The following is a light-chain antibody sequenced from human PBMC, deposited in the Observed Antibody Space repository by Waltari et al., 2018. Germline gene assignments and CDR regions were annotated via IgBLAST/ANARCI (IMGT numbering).Light chain of an antibody. CDR2: EVR. V-gene: IGLV2-14*01. J-gene: IGLJ3*02. Sequence: QSALTQPASVSGSPGQSIPISCTGTSSDVGGYNSVSWYQQRPGKAPKLMIYEVRNRPSGVSNRFSGSKSGNTASLTISGLQAEDEADYYCSSYTSSSTLVFGGGTKLTVL. CDR1: SSDVGGYNS. CDR3: SSYTSSSTLV.